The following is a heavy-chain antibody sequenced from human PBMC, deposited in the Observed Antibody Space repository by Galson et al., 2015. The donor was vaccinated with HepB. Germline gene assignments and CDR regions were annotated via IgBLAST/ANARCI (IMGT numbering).Heavy chain of an antibody. Sequence: QVQLQESGPGLVKPSETLSLTCTVSGGSISNYFWSWIRQPPGKGLEWVGYIYYSGSTKYNPSLKSRVTISVDTSKNQFSLKLSSVTAADTAVYYCARVQASPPLVNFDYWGQGTLVTVSS. D-gene: IGHD6-6*01. J-gene: IGHJ4*02. V-gene: IGHV4-59*01. CDR3: ARVQASPPLVNFDY. CDR2: IYYSGST. CDR1: GGSISNYF.